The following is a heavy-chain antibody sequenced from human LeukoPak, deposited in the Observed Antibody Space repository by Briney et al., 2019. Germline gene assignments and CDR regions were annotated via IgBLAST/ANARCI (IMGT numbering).Heavy chain of an antibody. J-gene: IGHJ4*02. D-gene: IGHD6-19*01. V-gene: IGHV4-59*08. Sequence: PSETLSVTCTVSGGSINSYYWSWIRQPPGKELEWIGDIYYSGSTNYNPSLKSRVTISIDTSKNQFSLKLSSVTAADTAVYYCARQRSGWYPDYWGQGTLVTVSS. CDR2: IYYSGST. CDR3: ARQRSGWYPDY. CDR1: GGSINSYY.